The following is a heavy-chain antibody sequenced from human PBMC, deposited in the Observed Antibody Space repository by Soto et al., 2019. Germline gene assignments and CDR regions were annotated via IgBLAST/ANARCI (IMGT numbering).Heavy chain of an antibody. V-gene: IGHV3-49*03. J-gene: IGHJ4*01. CDR1: GFTIGDAA. D-gene: IGHD3-10*01. CDR3: ARAQHSYASERVDQ. Sequence: PGGSLRLSCTVSGFTIGDAAINWFRQAPGKGLEWVGFIRSNPYGGTTEYAASVKDRLIISRDDSRSSAYLQMNSLKPEATAVYYCARAQHSYASERVDQWGQGSLVTVSS. CDR2: IRSNPYGGTT.